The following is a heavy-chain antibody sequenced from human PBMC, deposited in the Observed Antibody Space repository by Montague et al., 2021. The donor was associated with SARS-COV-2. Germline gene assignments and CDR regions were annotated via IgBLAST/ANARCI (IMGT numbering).Heavy chain of an antibody. D-gene: IGHD3-16*01. J-gene: IGHJ4*02. CDR1: GGSISSDY. CDR2: VYYRGNT. Sequence: SETLSLTCAVYGGSISSDYWTWIRQPPGKGLEWIGFVYYRGNTYYNPSLRGRVTISVDTSSNHFPLTLSSVTAADTAIYYCARHYDHSSRVDSWGQGTLVTVSS. V-gene: IGHV4-59*08. CDR3: ARHYDHSSRVDS.